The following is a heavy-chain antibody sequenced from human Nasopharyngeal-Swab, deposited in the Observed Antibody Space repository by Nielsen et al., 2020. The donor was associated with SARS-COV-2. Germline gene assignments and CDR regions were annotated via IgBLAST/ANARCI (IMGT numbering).Heavy chain of an antibody. V-gene: IGHV3-53*01. J-gene: IGHJ4*02. D-gene: IGHD2-15*01. CDR1: GFTVSSNY. CDR2: IYSGGST. Sequence: GGSLRLSCAASGFTVSSNYMSWVRQAPGKGLEWVSVIYSGGSTYYTDSVKGRFTISRDNSKNTLYLQMNSLRAEDTAVYYCAKDRYCSGGACYFNGFDSWGQGTLVTVSS. CDR3: AKDRYCSGGACYFNGFDS.